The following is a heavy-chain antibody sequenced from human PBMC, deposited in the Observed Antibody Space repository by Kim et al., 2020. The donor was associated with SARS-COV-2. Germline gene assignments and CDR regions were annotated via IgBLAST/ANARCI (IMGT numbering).Heavy chain of an antibody. CDR3: AKDGFEYQLTPPLDY. J-gene: IGHJ4*02. CDR2: ISYDGSNK. Sequence: GGSLRLSCAASGFTFSSYGMHWVRQAPGKGLEWVAVISYDGSNKYYADSVKGRFTISRDNSKNTLYLQMNSLRAEDTAVYYCAKDGFEYQLTPPLDYWGQGTLVTVSS. CDR1: GFTFSSYG. V-gene: IGHV3-30*18. D-gene: IGHD2-2*01.